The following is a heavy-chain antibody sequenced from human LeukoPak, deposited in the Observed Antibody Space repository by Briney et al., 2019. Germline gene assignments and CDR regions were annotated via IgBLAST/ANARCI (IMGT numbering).Heavy chain of an antibody. J-gene: IGHJ4*02. D-gene: IGHD3-22*01. Sequence: PGGSLRLSCAASGFIFNNFGLIWVRQAPGKGLEWGSAISNDGGGTNYADFVKGRFTISRDNSKNTLFLQMNSLRAEDTALYYCAKGSSGYFVGLWGQGTLVTVSS. CDR1: GFIFNNFG. CDR2: ISNDGGGT. CDR3: AKGSSGYFVGL. V-gene: IGHV3-23*01.